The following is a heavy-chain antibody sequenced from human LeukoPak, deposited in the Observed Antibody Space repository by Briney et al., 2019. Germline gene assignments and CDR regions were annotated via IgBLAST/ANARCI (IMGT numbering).Heavy chain of an antibody. CDR2: IKSKTDGGTT. CDR3: TTGVTMIVVVITEVDY. D-gene: IGHD3-22*01. V-gene: IGHV3-15*01. CDR1: GFTFSNAW. Sequence: PGRSLRLSCAASGFTFSNAWMSWVRQAPGKGLEWVGRIKSKTDGGTTDYAAPVKGRFTISRDDSKNTLYLQMNSLKTEDTAVYYCTTGVTMIVVVITEVDYWGQGTLVTVSS. J-gene: IGHJ4*02.